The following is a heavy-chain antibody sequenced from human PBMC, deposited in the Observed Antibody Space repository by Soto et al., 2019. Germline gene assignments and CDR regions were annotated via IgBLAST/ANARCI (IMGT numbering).Heavy chain of an antibody. CDR3: VRFPFFDTSDQGY. CDR1: GVTFRTYW. Sequence: PGGSLSLSSAASGVTFRTYWMNWVRQAQGKGLEWFAKISHDGSVKYYVDSVRGQFTISIDNASISLFLQMNRLKAEDTALYYCVRFPFFDTSDQGYWSQGTLVTVSS. J-gene: IGHJ4*02. CDR2: ISHDGSVK. V-gene: IGHV3-7*01. D-gene: IGHD3-22*01.